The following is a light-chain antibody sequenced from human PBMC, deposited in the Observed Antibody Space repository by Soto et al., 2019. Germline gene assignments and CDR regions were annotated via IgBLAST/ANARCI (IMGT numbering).Light chain of an antibody. J-gene: IGLJ2*01. CDR1: SSDVGGYNY. CDR3: CSYTTTSTFV. V-gene: IGLV2-14*01. CDR2: EVF. Sequence: QSALTQPASVSGSPGQSITISCTGTSSDVGGYNYVSWYQQHPGKAPKLMIYEVFRRPSGISDRFSGSKSGNTASLTISGLQAEDEADYYCCSYTTTSTFVFGGGTKVTVL.